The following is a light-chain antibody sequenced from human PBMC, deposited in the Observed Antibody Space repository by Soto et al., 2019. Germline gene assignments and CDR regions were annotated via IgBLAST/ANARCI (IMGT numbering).Light chain of an antibody. CDR2: AAS. J-gene: IGKJ1*01. V-gene: IGKV1-5*03. Sequence: DIQMTQSPSTLSGSVGDRVTITCRASQSISSWLAWYQQKPGAAPNLLIYAASTLESGVPSRFSGSRSGTEFTLTVSSLQPDDFATYYCQHYNSYSEAFGQGTKVDIK. CDR1: QSISSW. CDR3: QHYNSYSEA.